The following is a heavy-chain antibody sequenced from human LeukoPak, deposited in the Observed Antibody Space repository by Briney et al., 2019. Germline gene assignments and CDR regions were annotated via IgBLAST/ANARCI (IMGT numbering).Heavy chain of an antibody. V-gene: IGHV1-2*02. CDR3: ARDRGRYSNYVCDY. CDR2: INPNSGGT. J-gene: IGHJ4*01. CDR1: GYTFTGYY. D-gene: IGHD4-11*01. Sequence: ASVKVSCKASGYTFTGYYMHWVRQAPGQGLEWMGWINPNSGGTNYAQKFQGRVTMTRDTSISTAYMELSRLRSDDTGVYYCARDRGRYSNYVCDYWGQGTLVTVSS.